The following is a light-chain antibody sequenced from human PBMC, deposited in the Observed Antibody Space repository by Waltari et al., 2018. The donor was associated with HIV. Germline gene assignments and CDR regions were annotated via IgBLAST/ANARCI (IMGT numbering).Light chain of an antibody. Sequence: DIQMTQSPSSLSAYVGDKVTFTCQASQDIHNYVNWYQQKPGKAPKLLISDASTLQEGVPARFSGTVSGTDFFLTISSLQPEDIGTYYCQQYDDVPRFGPGTQVEIK. J-gene: IGKJ3*01. V-gene: IGKV1-33*01. CDR1: QDIHNY. CDR3: QQYDDVPR. CDR2: DAS.